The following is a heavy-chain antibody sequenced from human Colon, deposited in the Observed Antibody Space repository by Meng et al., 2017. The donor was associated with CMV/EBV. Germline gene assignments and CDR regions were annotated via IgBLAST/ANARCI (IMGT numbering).Heavy chain of an antibody. Sequence: QAQLQQWGAALLKPWESLSLTCAVYVGSFSGYYWSWIRQPPGKGLEWIGEINHSGSTNYNPSLKSRVTISVDTSKNQFSLKLSSVTAADTAVYYCARGYSNWFDPWGQGTLVTVSS. CDR3: ARGYSNWFDP. V-gene: IGHV4-34*01. D-gene: IGHD4-11*01. J-gene: IGHJ5*02. CDR1: VGSFSGYY. CDR2: INHSGST.